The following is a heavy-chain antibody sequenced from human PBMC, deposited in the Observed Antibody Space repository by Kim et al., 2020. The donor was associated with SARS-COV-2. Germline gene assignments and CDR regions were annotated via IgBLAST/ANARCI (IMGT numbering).Heavy chain of an antibody. CDR1: GDSVSSNTAA. D-gene: IGHD6-13*01. V-gene: IGHV6-1*01. Sequence: SQTLSLTCAISGDSVSSNTAAWNWIRQSPSRGLEWLGRTYYRSEWYSDYTLSMKSRITINADTSKNQFSLQLNSVTPEDTAVYYCARALVRGSRWFTNWFDPWGQSTLVTVSS. CDR3: ARALVRGSRWFTNWFDP. CDR2: TYYRSEWYS. J-gene: IGHJ5*02.